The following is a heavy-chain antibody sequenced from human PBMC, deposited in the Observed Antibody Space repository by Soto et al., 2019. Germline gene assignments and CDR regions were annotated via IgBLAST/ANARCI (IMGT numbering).Heavy chain of an antibody. D-gene: IGHD3-10*01. CDR2: VSYRGST. Sequence: SETLSLTCSVSGDPISTYYWSWIRQPPGKGPEWIGDVSYRGSTNYNPSLKSRVTTSVDTSKNRFSLNLSSVTAADTAVYYCARRRSSGASSDPWGQGTLVTVSS. CDR3: ARRRSSGASSDP. V-gene: IGHV4-59*08. CDR1: GDPISTYY. J-gene: IGHJ5*02.